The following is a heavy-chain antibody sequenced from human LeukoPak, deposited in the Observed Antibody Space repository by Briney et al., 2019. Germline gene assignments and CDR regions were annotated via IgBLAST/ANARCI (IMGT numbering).Heavy chain of an antibody. Sequence: SETLSLTCTVSGGSISSYYWSWIRQPPGKGLEWIGYIYYSGSTNYNPSLKSRVTISVDTSKNQFSLKLSSVTAADTAVYYCAREGENTFDYWGQGTLVTVSS. CDR2: IYYSGST. J-gene: IGHJ4*02. CDR3: AREGENTFDY. V-gene: IGHV4-59*01. CDR1: GGSISSYY.